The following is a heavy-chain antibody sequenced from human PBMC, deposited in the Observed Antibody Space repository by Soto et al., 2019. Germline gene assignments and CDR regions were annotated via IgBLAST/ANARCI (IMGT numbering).Heavy chain of an antibody. J-gene: IGHJ2*01. CDR1: GGTFSSYA. CDR3: ARVVTVVKSFHYWYFDR. V-gene: IGHV1-69*12. CDR2: IIPMFGTT. Sequence: QVQLVQSGAEVKKPGSSVKVSCKASGGTFSSYAISWVRQAPGQGLEWMGGIIPMFGTTNYAQKFQGRVTITADESTSTAYMELSSLRSEDTAVYYCARVVTVVKSFHYWYFDRWGRGTLVTVSS. D-gene: IGHD2-15*01.